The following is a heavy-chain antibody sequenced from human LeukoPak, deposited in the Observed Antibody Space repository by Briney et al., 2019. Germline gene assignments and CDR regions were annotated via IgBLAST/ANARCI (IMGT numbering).Heavy chain of an antibody. Sequence: GGSLRLPCAASGFTFSSYAMSWVRQAPGKGLEWVSAISGSGGSTYYADSVKGRFTISRDNSKNTLYLQMNSLRAEDTAVYYCAKDPYYYDSSGQTIWGQGTLVTVSS. CDR2: ISGSGGST. D-gene: IGHD3-22*01. V-gene: IGHV3-23*01. CDR3: AKDPYYYDSSGQTI. J-gene: IGHJ4*02. CDR1: GFTFSSYA.